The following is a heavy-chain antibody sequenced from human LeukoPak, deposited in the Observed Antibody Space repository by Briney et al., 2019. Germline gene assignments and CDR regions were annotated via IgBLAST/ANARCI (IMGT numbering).Heavy chain of an antibody. D-gene: IGHD6-13*01. CDR3: ARVYYSSSYDYWYFDL. CDR1: GGSISSTIYY. J-gene: IGHJ2*01. V-gene: IGHV4-39*07. CDR2: LYYSGST. Sequence: SETLSLTCTVSGGSISSTIYYWGWIRQPPGKGLEWIGSLYYSGSTYYNPSLKSRVTISVDTSKNQFSLKLSSVTAADTAVYYCARVYYSSSYDYWYFDLWGRGTLVTVSS.